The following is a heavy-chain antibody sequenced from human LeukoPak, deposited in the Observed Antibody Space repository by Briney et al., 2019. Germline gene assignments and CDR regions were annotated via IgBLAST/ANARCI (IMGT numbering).Heavy chain of an antibody. CDR2: ISSSSSYI. Sequence: GGSLRLSCTASEFTFGDYALSWVRQAPGKGLEWVSSISSSSSYIYYADSVKGRFTISRDNAKNSLYLQMNSLRAEDTAMYYCARGNLGYCSGGSCYDDYWGQGTLITVSS. D-gene: IGHD2-15*01. CDR1: EFTFGDYA. J-gene: IGHJ4*02. CDR3: ARGNLGYCSGGSCYDDY. V-gene: IGHV3-21*01.